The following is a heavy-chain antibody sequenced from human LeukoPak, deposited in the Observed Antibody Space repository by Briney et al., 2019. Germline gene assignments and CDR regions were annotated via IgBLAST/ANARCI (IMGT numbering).Heavy chain of an antibody. CDR1: GYSISSGYF. V-gene: IGHV4-38-2*02. Sequence: SETLSLTRTVSGYSISSGYFWGWIRQPPGKGLGWIGTIYNSGSTYYNASLESRVTISVDTSKNQFSLKLSSVTAADTAVYYCARAYSSSWYFNWFDPWGQGTLVTVSS. J-gene: IGHJ5*02. CDR2: IYNSGST. D-gene: IGHD6-13*01. CDR3: ARAYSSSWYFNWFDP.